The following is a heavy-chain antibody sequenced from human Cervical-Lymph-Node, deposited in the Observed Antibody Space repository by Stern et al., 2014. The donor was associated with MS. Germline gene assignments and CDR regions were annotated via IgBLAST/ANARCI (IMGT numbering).Heavy chain of an antibody. CDR1: GFSLSSDPVG. J-gene: IGHJ4*02. CDR3: ARYSSGWEGDY. CDR2: IFWDDDK. D-gene: IGHD6-19*01. V-gene: IGHV2-5*02. Sequence: QITLKESGPTLVKPTQTLTLTCTFSGFSLSSDPVGVGWIRQPPGEALEWLALIFWDDDKRYSPSLKTRLTITKDTSTNQVVLTMTNMDPVDTATYFCARYSSGWEGDYWGQGTLVTVSS.